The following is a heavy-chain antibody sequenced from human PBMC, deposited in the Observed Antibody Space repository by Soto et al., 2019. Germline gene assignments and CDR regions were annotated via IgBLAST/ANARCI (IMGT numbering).Heavy chain of an antibody. CDR2: ISGSGRNT. CDR3: AKDGLRSSTSEIDD. D-gene: IGHD6-6*01. J-gene: IGHJ4*02. CDR1: GFTFSSSA. V-gene: IGHV3-23*01. Sequence: VGSLRLSFAASGFTFSSSAMSWVRQAPGKGLDWVSGISGSGRNTYYVDSVKGRFTVSRDNSKNILFLQMNSLRVEDTAVYYWAKDGLRSSTSEIDDWGQGTPVTVYS.